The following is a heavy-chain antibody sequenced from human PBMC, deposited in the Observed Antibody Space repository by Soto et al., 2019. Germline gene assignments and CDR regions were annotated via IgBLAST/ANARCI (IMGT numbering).Heavy chain of an antibody. CDR1: GDSIDRHY. CDR3: TRGRGFYSDNYFDP. CDR2: IYSSGNT. Sequence: PLETLSLTCTVSGDSIDRHYWTWIRQPAGKGPEWIGHIYSSGNTNYNPSLKSRVTMSLDTSGNQFSLSLRSVTAADTAIYYCTRGRGFYSDNYFDPWSPGTQVTVSS. J-gene: IGHJ5*02. D-gene: IGHD3-22*01. V-gene: IGHV4-4*07.